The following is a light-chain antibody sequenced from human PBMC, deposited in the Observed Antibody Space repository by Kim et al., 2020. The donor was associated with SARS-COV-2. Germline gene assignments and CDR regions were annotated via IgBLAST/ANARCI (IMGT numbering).Light chain of an antibody. CDR1: QSVLHSSNNKNN. CDR2: WAS. J-gene: IGKJ2*01. Sequence: DIVMTQSPDSLAVSLGERATINCKSSQSVLHSSNNKNNLAWYQQKPGQPPKLLIYWASTRESGVPERFSGSGSGTDFTLTISSLQAEDVAVYYCQHYFATPYTFGQGTKLEIK. V-gene: IGKV4-1*01. CDR3: QHYFATPYT.